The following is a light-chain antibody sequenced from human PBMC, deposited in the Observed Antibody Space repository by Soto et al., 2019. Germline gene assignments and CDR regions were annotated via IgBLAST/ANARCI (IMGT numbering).Light chain of an antibody. CDR1: SSNIGINY. Sequence: SVLTQPPSASGNPGQTVTISCSGSSSNIGINYVYWYQQLPGTAPKLLIYRNSQRPSGIPDRFSGSKSGTSASLAISGLRSEDEADYYCAAWDDSLGSHAVFGGGTKLTVL. CDR2: RNS. V-gene: IGLV1-47*01. CDR3: AAWDDSLGSHAV. J-gene: IGLJ7*01.